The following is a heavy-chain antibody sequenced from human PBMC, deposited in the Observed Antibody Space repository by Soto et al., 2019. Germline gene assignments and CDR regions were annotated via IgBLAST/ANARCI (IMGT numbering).Heavy chain of an antibody. CDR1: GYTFANYA. Sequence: QVQLVQSGAEVKKPGASVKVSCKASGYTFANYAINWVRQATGQGLEWMGWMNPNSGNTGCAQKFQGRVTMTRDTSITTADMELSSLRSEDTAVYYCARAWGDLDYWGQGTLVTVSS. D-gene: IGHD3-16*01. CDR3: ARAWGDLDY. V-gene: IGHV1-8*01. J-gene: IGHJ4*02. CDR2: MNPNSGNT.